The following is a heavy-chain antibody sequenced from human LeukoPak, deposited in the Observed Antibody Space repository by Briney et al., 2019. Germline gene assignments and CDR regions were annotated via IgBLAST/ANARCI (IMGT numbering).Heavy chain of an antibody. J-gene: IGHJ3*02. CDR1: GYIFTSYG. CDR3: AREAGRFLDM. V-gene: IGHV7-4-1*02. D-gene: IGHD1-26*01. CDR2: INTKTGNP. Sequence: ASVKVSCKASGYIFTSYGMNWVRQAPGQGLEWMGWINTKTGNPTYVQGFAGRFVFSLDTSVSTAYLQISSLKAEDTAVYYCAREAGRFLDMWGQGTMVTVSS.